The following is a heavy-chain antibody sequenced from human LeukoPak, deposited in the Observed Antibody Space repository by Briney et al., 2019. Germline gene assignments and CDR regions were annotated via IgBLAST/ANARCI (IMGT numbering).Heavy chain of an antibody. J-gene: IGHJ4*02. Sequence: PSETLSLTCTFSGGSIRSNSNYWGWIRQPPGKGLEWIGSIYYSGNTYYNPSLKSRVTISLDTSKNQFSLNLNSVTAADTAVYYCARDCSGGSCYEVGLDYWGQGTLVTVSS. CDR3: ARDCSGGSCYEVGLDY. CDR2: IYYSGNT. D-gene: IGHD2-15*01. V-gene: IGHV4-39*07. CDR1: GGSIRSNSNY.